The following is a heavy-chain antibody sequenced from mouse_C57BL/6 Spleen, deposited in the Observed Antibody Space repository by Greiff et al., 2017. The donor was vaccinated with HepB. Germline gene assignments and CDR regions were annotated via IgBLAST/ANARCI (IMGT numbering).Heavy chain of an antibody. D-gene: IGHD1-1*01. Sequence: EVKLVESGPELVKPGASVKISCKASGYSFTDYNMNWVKQSNGKSLEWIGVINPNYGTTSYNQKFKGKATLTVDQSSSTAYMQLNSLTSEDSAVYYCARSVYYYGSSPYYYAMDYWGQGTSVTVSS. CDR2: INPNYGTT. CDR3: ARSVYYYGSSPYYYAMDY. J-gene: IGHJ4*01. CDR1: GYSFTDYN. V-gene: IGHV1-39*01.